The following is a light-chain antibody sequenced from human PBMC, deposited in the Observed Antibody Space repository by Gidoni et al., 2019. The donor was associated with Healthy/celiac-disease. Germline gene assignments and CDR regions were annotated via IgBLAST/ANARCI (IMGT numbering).Light chain of an antibody. V-gene: IGKV3-15*01. Sequence: IVITQSPATLSVSPGERATLPCRASQSVSSNLAWYQQKPGQAPRLLIYGASTRATGIPARFSGSGSGTDFTLTISSLQSEDFAVYYCQQYNNWPLWTFGQGTKVEIK. CDR2: GAS. CDR3: QQYNNWPLWT. J-gene: IGKJ1*01. CDR1: QSVSSN.